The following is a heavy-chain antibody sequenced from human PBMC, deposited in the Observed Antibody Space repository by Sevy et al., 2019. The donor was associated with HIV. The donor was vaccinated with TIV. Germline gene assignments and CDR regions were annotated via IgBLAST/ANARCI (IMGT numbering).Heavy chain of an antibody. CDR1: GYTFTNYG. V-gene: IGHV1-18*01. CDR3: ARDLSHTGRFGAFDI. J-gene: IGHJ3*02. D-gene: IGHD3-3*01. CDR2: ISAHNGNT. Sequence: ASVKVSCKASGYTFTNYGISWVRQAPGQGLEWMGWISAHNGNTNYAQKLQGRVTMTTDTSTITASMELRSLRSDDTAVYYCARDLSHTGRFGAFDIWGQGTMVTVSS.